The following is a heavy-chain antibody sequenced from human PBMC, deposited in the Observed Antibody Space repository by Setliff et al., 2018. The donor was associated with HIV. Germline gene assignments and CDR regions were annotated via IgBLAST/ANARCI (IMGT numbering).Heavy chain of an antibody. CDR2: ISSSSSYI. Sequence: GGSLRLSCAASGFTFSNSWMHWVRQAPGKVLEWVSSISSSSSYIYYADSVKGRFTISRDNAKNSLYLQMNSLRAEDTAVYYCARDVSYSSSWSSYYYYGMDVWGQGTTVTVSS. J-gene: IGHJ6*02. V-gene: IGHV3-21*01. CDR3: ARDVSYSSSWSSYYYYGMDV. D-gene: IGHD6-13*01. CDR1: GFTFSNSW.